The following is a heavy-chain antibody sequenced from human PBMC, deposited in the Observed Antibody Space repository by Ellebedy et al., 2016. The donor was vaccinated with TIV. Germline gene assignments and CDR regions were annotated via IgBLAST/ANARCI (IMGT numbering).Heavy chain of an antibody. CDR1: GGTFNNYY. CDR3: TRSTVATIMQGYYFDY. J-gene: IGHJ4*02. Sequence: AASVKVSCKASGGTFNNYYVSWVRQAPGQGLEWMGGIIPHFAAANYARKFQDRVPITADESATTVYMEESSLRSEDTGVYYCTRSTVATIMQGYYFDYWGQGTQVTVSS. D-gene: IGHD5-24*01. CDR2: IIPHFAAA. V-gene: IGHV1-69*13.